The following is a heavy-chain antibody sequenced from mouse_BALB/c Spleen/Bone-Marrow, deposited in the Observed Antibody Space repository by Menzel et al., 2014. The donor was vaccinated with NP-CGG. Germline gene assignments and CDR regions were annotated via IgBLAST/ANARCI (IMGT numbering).Heavy chain of an antibody. CDR1: GFTFSSYT. CDR3: TRIYYDYAWFAY. D-gene: IGHD2-4*01. CDR2: ISSGGSYT. V-gene: IGHV5-6-4*01. J-gene: IGHJ3*01. Sequence: EVMLVESGGGLVKPGGSLKLSCAASGFTFSSYTMSWVRQTPEKRLEWVATISSGGSYTYYPDSVKGRFTISRDNAKNTLYLQMSSLKSEDTAMYYCTRIYYDYAWFAYWGQGTLVTVSA.